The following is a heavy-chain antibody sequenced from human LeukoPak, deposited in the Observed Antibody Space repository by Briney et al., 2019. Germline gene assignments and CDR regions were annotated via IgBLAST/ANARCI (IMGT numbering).Heavy chain of an antibody. D-gene: IGHD6-13*01. Sequence: GESLKISCKGSGYSFTSYWIGWVRQMPGKGLEWMGSIYPGDSESRYSPSFQGQVTISADKSISTAYLQWSSLKASDTAMYYCATSTGSWYKGAFDYWGQGTLVTVSS. V-gene: IGHV5-51*01. J-gene: IGHJ4*02. CDR3: ATSTGSWYKGAFDY. CDR2: IYPGDSES. CDR1: GYSFTSYW.